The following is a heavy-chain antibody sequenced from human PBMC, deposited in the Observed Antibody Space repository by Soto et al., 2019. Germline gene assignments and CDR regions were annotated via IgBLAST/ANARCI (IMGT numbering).Heavy chain of an antibody. V-gene: IGHV1-69*12. CDR2: IIPIFGTA. CDR1: GGTFSSYA. D-gene: IGHD3-22*01. Sequence: QVQLVQSGAEVKKPGSSVKVSCKASGGTFSSYAISWVRQAPGQGLEWMGGIIPIFGTANYAQKFQGRVTITADEATSTAHRDLSRLRAEDTAVDYCARDGPGLTVVSHFHFDYWGQGTLVTVSS. CDR3: ARDGPGLTVVSHFHFDY. J-gene: IGHJ4*02.